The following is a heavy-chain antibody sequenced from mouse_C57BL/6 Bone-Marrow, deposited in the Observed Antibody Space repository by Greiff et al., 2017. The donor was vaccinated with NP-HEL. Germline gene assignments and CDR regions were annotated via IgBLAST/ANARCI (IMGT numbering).Heavy chain of an antibody. V-gene: IGHV5-9*01. Sequence: DVQLVESGGGLVKPGGSLKLSCAASGFTFSSYTMSWVRQTPEKRLEWVATISGGGGNTYYPDSVKGRFTISRDNAKNTLYLQMSSLRSEDTALYYCARFCYYYGSSYGYAMDYWGQGTSVTVSS. CDR1: GFTFSSYT. CDR2: ISGGGGNT. CDR3: ARFCYYYGSSYGYAMDY. J-gene: IGHJ4*01. D-gene: IGHD1-1*01.